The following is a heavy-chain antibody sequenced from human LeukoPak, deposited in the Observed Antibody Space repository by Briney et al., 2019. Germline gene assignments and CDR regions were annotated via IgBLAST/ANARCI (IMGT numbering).Heavy chain of an antibody. CDR1: GFSFSSHS. Sequence: PGGSLGLSCAASGFSFSSHSMNWVRQAPGKGLEWVSYISGSSTTIDYADSAKGRFIISRDNAKKSLYLQMNNLRAEDTAVYYCARDQDWAFDYWGQGILVTVSS. CDR2: ISGSSTTI. D-gene: IGHD3/OR15-3a*01. CDR3: ARDQDWAFDY. V-gene: IGHV3-48*01. J-gene: IGHJ4*02.